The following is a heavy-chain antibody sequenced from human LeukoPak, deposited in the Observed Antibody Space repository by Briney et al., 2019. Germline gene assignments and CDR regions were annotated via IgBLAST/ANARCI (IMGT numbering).Heavy chain of an antibody. D-gene: IGHD3-22*01. Sequence: GGSLRLSCAASGFTISGYWMSWVRRTPGKGLEWVANIKQDGNEKYYVDSVKGRFTISRDNTKNTVYLQVNSLRVEDTAVYYCALSYYYDSSGYWAKGAFDIWGQGTMVTVSS. CDR3: ALSYYYDSSGYWAKGAFDI. CDR1: GFTISGYW. V-gene: IGHV3-7*01. CDR2: IKQDGNEK. J-gene: IGHJ3*02.